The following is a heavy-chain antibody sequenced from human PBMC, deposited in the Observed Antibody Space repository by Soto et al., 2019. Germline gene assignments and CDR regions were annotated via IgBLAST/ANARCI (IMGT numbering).Heavy chain of an antibody. J-gene: IGHJ3*02. CDR1: GYTFTNYG. CDR2: ISAYNGNT. D-gene: IGHD3-22*01. V-gene: IGHV1-18*01. CDR3: GRDYYYDSRGPRDVFDI. Sequence: ASVKVSCKASGYTFTNYGIGWVRPAAGQGLEWMGWISAYNGNTNYAQKLQGRVTMTTDTSTSTAYMELRSLRSDDTAVYYCGRDYYYDSRGPRDVFDIWGKGTMVTVS.